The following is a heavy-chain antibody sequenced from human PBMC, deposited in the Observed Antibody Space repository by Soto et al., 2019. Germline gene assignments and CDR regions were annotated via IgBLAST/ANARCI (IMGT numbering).Heavy chain of an antibody. D-gene: IGHD2-15*01. Sequence: GGSLRLSCAASGFTFSSYSMNWVRQAPGKGLEWVSSISSSSSYIYYADSVKGRFTISRDNAKNSLYLQMKSLRAEDKAVYYCARDYWGGYCSGGSCYSPYYYGMDVWGQGTTVT. CDR2: ISSSSSYI. V-gene: IGHV3-21*01. J-gene: IGHJ6*02. CDR1: GFTFSSYS. CDR3: ARDYWGGYCSGGSCYSPYYYGMDV.